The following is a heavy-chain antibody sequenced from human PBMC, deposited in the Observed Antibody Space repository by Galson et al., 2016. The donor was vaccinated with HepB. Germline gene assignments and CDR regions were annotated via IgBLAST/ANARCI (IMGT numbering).Heavy chain of an antibody. CDR1: GFSLSSYG. CDR2: IWFDGSKE. D-gene: IGHD2/OR15-2a*01. J-gene: IGHJ6*02. V-gene: IGHV3-33*01. Sequence: SLRLSCAASGFSLSSYGMLWVRQAPGKGPEWVAVIWFDGSKESYADSVKGRFTISRDISKKTLYLQMNSLRAEDTAVYYCARDNFSTHYYDYYGMDVWGQGTTVTVSS. CDR3: ARDNFSTHYYDYYGMDV.